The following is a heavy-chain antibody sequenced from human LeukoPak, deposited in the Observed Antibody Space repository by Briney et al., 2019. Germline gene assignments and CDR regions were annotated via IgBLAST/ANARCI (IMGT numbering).Heavy chain of an antibody. Sequence: GGSLRLSCSASGFIFSSYYMHWVRQAPGKGLEYVSAITTNGGSTYYADSVKGRFTISRDNSKNTLYHQMNSLRAEDTAVYYCASSIVIELTDGLWDYWGQGNLVSVSS. CDR2: ITTNGGST. D-gene: IGHD2/OR15-2a*01. CDR3: ASSIVIELTDGLWDY. V-gene: IGHV3-64*04. J-gene: IGHJ4*02. CDR1: GFIFSSYY.